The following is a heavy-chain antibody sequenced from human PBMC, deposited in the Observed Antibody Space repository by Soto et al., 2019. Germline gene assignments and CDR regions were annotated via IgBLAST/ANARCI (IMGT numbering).Heavy chain of an antibody. CDR3: ARAQSIIVGPTAHKNWFDP. Sequence: RASVKTVCKAPGYTFTGYYVPWVRQAPGQGLERTGWINPNSGGTNSAQNFQGRVTMTGDTSISTAYMDLSSLRPDDTAVYSCARAQSIIVGPTAHKNWFDPWGQGTLVTVSS. CDR2: INPNSGGT. CDR1: GYTFTGYY. D-gene: IGHD2-2*01. J-gene: IGHJ5*02. V-gene: IGHV1-2*02.